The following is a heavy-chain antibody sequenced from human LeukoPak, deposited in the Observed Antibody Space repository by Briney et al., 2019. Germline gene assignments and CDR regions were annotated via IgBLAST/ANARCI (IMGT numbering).Heavy chain of an antibody. V-gene: IGHV3-21*05. CDR3: ARVGSWQQLGAFDI. J-gene: IGHJ3*02. CDR1: GFTFSSYG. D-gene: IGHD6-13*01. Sequence: VRSLRLSCAASGFTFSSYGIHWIRQVPGKGLEWVSYISSSSTYTNYADSVKGRFTISRDNAKNSLYLQMNRLRAEDTAVYYCARVGSWQQLGAFDIWGQGTMVTVSS. CDR2: ISSSSTYT.